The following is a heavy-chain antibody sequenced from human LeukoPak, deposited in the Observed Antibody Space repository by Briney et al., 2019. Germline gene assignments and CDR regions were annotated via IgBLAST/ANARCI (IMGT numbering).Heavy chain of an antibody. CDR1: GGSISSYY. D-gene: IGHD5-12*01. V-gene: IGHV4-59*08. CDR3: ARQGGYVEADWFDP. J-gene: IGHJ5*02. Sequence: SGTLCLTCTVSGGSISSYYWSWIRQPPGKGLEWIGYIYYSGSTTYNPYRKSRLTISVGKSKNQSSKKQSSVTAADTAVYYCARQGGYVEADWFDPWGQGTLVTVSS. CDR2: IYYSGST.